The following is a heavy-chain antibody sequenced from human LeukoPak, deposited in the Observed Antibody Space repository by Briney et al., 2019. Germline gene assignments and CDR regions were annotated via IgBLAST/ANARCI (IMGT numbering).Heavy chain of an antibody. V-gene: IGHV1-2*02. D-gene: IGHD4-17*01. CDR3: ASAAVYGDPTNPYFDY. CDR1: GYTFTGYL. Sequence: ASVKVSCKASGYTFTGYLMHWVRQAPGQGLEWMGWIDPNSGGTNYAQKFQGRVTMTRDTSINTAFMELGRLRSDDSAVYYCASAAVYGDPTNPYFDYWGQGTLVTVSS. CDR2: IDPNSGGT. J-gene: IGHJ4*02.